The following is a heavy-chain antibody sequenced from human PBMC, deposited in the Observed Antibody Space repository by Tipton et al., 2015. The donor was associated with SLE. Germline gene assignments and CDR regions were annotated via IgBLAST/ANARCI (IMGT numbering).Heavy chain of an antibody. V-gene: IGHV4-39*01. CDR2: VYYTGST. CDR1: SGSISSTNYY. J-gene: IGHJ4*02. CDR3: ARHERDDILTGYYSDS. D-gene: IGHD3-9*01. Sequence: TLSLTCTVSSGSISSTNYYWGWIRQPPGRGLEWIGTVYYTGSTYYNPSVRSRLTISVDTSKNQFSLKLSSVTAADTAVYYCARHERDDILTGYYSDSWGRGTLVTVSS.